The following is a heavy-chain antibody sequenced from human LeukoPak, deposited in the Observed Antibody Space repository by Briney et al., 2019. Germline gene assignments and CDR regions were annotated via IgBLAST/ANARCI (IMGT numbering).Heavy chain of an antibody. V-gene: IGHV4-59*08. CDR3: ARLGGIAAADESYYYYYGMDV. Sequence: SETLSLTCTVSGGSISSYYWSWIRQPPGKGLEWIGYIYYSGSTNYNPSLKSRVTISVDTSKNQFSLKLSSVTAADTAVYYCARLGGIAAADESYYYYYGMDVWGQGTTVTVSS. D-gene: IGHD6-13*01. CDR1: GGSISSYY. CDR2: IYYSGST. J-gene: IGHJ6*02.